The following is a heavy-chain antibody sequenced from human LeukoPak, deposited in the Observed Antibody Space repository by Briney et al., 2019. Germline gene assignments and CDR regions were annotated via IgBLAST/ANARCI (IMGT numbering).Heavy chain of an antibody. CDR2: IYSGGNI. CDR3: AREPFWSGYYSNLHFDY. CDR1: GFIVNSNY. D-gene: IGHD3-3*01. J-gene: IGHJ4*02. V-gene: IGHV3-53*01. Sequence: PGGTLRLSCAASGFIVNSNYMSWVRQAPGKGLEWVSVIYSGGNIYYADSVKGRFTISRDNAKNSLYLQMNSLRAEDTAVYYCAREPFWSGYYSNLHFDYWGQGTLVTVSS.